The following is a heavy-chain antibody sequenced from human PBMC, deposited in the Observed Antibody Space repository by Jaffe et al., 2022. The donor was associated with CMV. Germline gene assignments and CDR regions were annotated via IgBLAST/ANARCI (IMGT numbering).Heavy chain of an antibody. J-gene: IGHJ4*02. V-gene: IGHV4-39*01. CDR2: IYYSGST. CDR3: ARHGRTGRTASYYFDY. CDR1: GGSISSSSYY. D-gene: IGHD1-1*01. Sequence: QLQLQESGPGLVKPSETLSLTCTVSGGSISSSSYYWGWIRQPPGKGLEWIGSIYYSGSTYYNPSLKSRVTISVDTSKNQFSLKLSSVTAADTAVYYCARHGRTGRTASYYFDYWGQGTLVTVSS.